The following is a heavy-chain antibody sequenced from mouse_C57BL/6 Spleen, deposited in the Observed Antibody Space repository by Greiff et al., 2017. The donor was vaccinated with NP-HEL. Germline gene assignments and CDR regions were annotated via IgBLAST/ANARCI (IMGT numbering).Heavy chain of an antibody. D-gene: IGHD1-1*01. V-gene: IGHV1-74*01. CDR1: GYTFTSYW. CDR2: IHPSDSDT. Sequence: QVQLQQPGAELVKPGASVKVSCKASGYTFTSYWMHWVKQRPGQGLEWIGRIHPSDSDTNYNQKFKGKATLTVDKSSSTAYMQLISLTSEDSAVYYCATGVYGSSFDYWGQGTTLTVSS. CDR3: ATGVYGSSFDY. J-gene: IGHJ2*01.